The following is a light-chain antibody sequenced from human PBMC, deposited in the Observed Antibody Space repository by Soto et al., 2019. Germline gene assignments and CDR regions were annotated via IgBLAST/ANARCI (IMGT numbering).Light chain of an antibody. Sequence: EIQVTQSPSSLSASVGDRVTITCRASQSISSYLNWYQQKPGKAPKLLIYAASSLQSGVPLRFSGSGSGTDFTLTICCRQPEDFASDFCQHSYITAQTLGGGTKVDIK. V-gene: IGKV1-39*01. CDR1: QSISSY. CDR2: AAS. CDR3: QHSYITAQT. J-gene: IGKJ4*01.